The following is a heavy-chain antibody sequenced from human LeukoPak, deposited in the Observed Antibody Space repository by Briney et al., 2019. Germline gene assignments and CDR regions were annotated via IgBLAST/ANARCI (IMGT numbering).Heavy chain of an antibody. CDR1: GGPFSGYY. D-gene: IGHD2-2*01. CDR3: ARGAIVVVPAATKLLDY. CDR2: INHSGST. J-gene: IGHJ4*02. V-gene: IGHV4-34*01. Sequence: SETLSLTCAVYGGPFSGYYWSWIRQPPGKGLEWIGEINHSGSTNYNPSLKSRVTISVDTSKNQFSLKLSSVTAADTAVYYCARGAIVVVPAATKLLDYWGQGTLVTVSS.